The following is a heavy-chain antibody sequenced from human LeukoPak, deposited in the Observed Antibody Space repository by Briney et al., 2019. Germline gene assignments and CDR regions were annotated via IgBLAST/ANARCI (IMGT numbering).Heavy chain of an antibody. V-gene: IGHV4-34*01. CDR3: ARPRRGYSYGPGAFDI. D-gene: IGHD5-18*01. CDR1: GGSFSGYY. CDR2: INHSGST. Sequence: KASETLSLTCAVYGGSFSGYYWSWIRPPPGKGLEWIGEINHSGSTNYNPSLKSRVTISVDTSKNQFSLKLSSVTAADTAVYYCARPRRGYSYGPGAFDIWGQGTTVTVSS. J-gene: IGHJ3*02.